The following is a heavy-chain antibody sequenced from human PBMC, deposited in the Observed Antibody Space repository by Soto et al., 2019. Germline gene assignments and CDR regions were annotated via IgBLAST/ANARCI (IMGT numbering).Heavy chain of an antibody. J-gene: IGHJ4*02. Sequence: EVQLLESGGGLVQPGGSLRLSCAASGFTFSSYAMSWVRQAPGKGLEWVSAISGSGGSTYYADSVKGRFTISRDNSKNTLYLQMNSLRAEDTAVYYCAKVGEGTDRQQWLVPPGYWGQGTLVTVSS. V-gene: IGHV3-23*01. D-gene: IGHD6-19*01. CDR1: GFTFSSYA. CDR2: ISGSGGST. CDR3: AKVGEGTDRQQWLVPPGY.